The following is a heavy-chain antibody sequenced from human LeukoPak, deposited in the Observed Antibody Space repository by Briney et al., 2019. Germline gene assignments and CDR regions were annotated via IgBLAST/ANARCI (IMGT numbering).Heavy chain of an antibody. D-gene: IGHD6-19*01. CDR1: GGSVSSGSYY. J-gene: IGHJ4*02. Sequence: SETLSLTCTVSGGSVSSGSYYWSWIRQPPGKGLEWIGYIYYSGSTNYNPSLKSRVTISVDTSKNQFSLKLSSVTAADTAVYYCARRMPAGTVDYWGQGTLVTVSS. CDR2: IYYSGST. V-gene: IGHV4-61*01. CDR3: ARRMPAGTVDY.